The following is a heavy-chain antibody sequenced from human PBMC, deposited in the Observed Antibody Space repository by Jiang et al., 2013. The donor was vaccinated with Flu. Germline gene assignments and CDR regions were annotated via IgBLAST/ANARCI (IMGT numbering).Heavy chain of an antibody. CDR3: AKNRASLDY. CDR2: FSYSGTT. J-gene: IGHJ4*02. D-gene: IGHD3-10*01. V-gene: IGHV4-59*11. CDR1: GGSITSHY. Sequence: SGPGLVKPSETLSLTCIVSGGSITSHYWSWIRQPPGGGPEWIGSFSYSGTTSYNPSLKSRVTISVDTSKNQFSLKLNSVTAADTAVYYCAKNRASLDYWGQGTLVTVSP.